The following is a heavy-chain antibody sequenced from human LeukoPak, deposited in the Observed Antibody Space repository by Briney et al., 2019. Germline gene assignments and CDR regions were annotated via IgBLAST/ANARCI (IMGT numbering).Heavy chain of an antibody. Sequence: SETLSLTCTVSGGSISSYFWSWIRQPPGKGLEWIGHIYYTGSTNYNPSLKNRVTISIDTSKNQFSLQLSSVTAADTAVYYCARDSGSGTYYWGQGTLVTVSS. CDR1: GGSISSYF. D-gene: IGHD6-19*01. J-gene: IGHJ4*02. CDR2: IYYTGST. CDR3: ARDSGSGTYY. V-gene: IGHV4-59*01.